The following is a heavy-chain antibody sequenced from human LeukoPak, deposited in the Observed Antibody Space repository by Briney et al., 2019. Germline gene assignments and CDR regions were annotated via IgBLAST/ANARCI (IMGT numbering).Heavy chain of an antibody. CDR1: GGSFSGYY. Sequence: PSETLSLTCAVYGGSFSGYYWSWIRQPPGKGLEWIGEINHSGSTNYNPSLKSRVTISVDTSKNQFSLKLSSVTAADTAVYYCERYSEAAASYFDYWGQGTLVTASS. CDR2: INHSGST. CDR3: ERYSEAAASYFDY. D-gene: IGHD2-2*01. J-gene: IGHJ4*02. V-gene: IGHV4-34*01.